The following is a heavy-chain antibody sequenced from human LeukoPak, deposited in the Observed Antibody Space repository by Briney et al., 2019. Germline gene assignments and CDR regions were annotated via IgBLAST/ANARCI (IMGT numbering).Heavy chain of an antibody. CDR2: ISRAGRT. Sequence: SGTLSLTCGVSGGSITTTNYWSWVRQPPGGGLEWIGEISRAGRTRYNPSLKSRVNISIDESKNHLYLNLASVTAADTAVYYCSRESGPFCPFGHWGQGTLVAATS. D-gene: IGHD1-26*01. CDR1: GGSITTTNY. J-gene: IGHJ4*02. V-gene: IGHV4-4*02. CDR3: SRESGPFCPFGH.